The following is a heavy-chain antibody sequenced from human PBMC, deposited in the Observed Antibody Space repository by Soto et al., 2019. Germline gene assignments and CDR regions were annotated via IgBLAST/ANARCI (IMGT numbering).Heavy chain of an antibody. V-gene: IGHV1-18*01. D-gene: IGHD2-2*01. CDR3: ARHVCISASCCVSY. CDR2: ISTYTGDA. Sequence: QVQLVQSGAEVKKPGASVKVSCKASGYTFTSYGISWVRQAPGQGLEWMGWISTYTGDAKYAQKFQGRVTLTTDTSTSTVYMELSILRPDDTAVYYCARHVCISASCCVSYWGQGTLLTVSS. CDR1: GYTFTSYG. J-gene: IGHJ4*02.